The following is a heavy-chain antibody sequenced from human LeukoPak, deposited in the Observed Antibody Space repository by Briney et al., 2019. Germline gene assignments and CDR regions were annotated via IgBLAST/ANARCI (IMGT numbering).Heavy chain of an antibody. CDR2: INPNSGGT. J-gene: IGHJ6*03. CDR1: VSTFTGYY. D-gene: IGHD6-13*01. CDR3: ARGAATGTLWYYYYYMDV. Sequence: EASVKVSCKASVSTFTGYYMHWVRQAPGQGPEWMGWINPNSGGTNYAQKLQGRVTMTRDTSISTAYMELSSLRSDDTAVYYCARGAATGTLWYYYYYMDVWGKGTTVTVSS. V-gene: IGHV1-2*02.